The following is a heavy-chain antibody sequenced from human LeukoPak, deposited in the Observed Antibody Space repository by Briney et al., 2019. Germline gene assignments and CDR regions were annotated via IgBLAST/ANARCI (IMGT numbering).Heavy chain of an antibody. CDR1: GGSISSYY. Sequence: SETLSLTCTVSGGSISSYYWSWIRQPAGKGLEWIGRIYTSGSTNYNPSLKSRVTMSVDTSKNQFSLKLSSVTAAGTAVYYCARGQITMVRGVTVVDAFDIWGQGTMVTVSS. V-gene: IGHV4-4*07. CDR3: ARGQITMVRGVTVVDAFDI. J-gene: IGHJ3*02. D-gene: IGHD3-10*01. CDR2: IYTSGST.